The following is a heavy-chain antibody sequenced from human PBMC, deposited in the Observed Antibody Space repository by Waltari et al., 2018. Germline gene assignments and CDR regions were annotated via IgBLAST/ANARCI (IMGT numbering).Heavy chain of an antibody. D-gene: IGHD3-3*01. Sequence: QVQLQQWGAGLLKPSETLSLTCAVYGGSFSGYYWSWIRQPPGKGLEWIGEINHSGSTNYNPSLKSRVTISVDTSKNQFSLKLSSVTAADTAVYYCARLGGGILEWLLDYWGQGTLVTVSS. J-gene: IGHJ4*02. CDR2: INHSGST. CDR1: GGSFSGYY. V-gene: IGHV4-34*01. CDR3: ARLGGGILEWLLDY.